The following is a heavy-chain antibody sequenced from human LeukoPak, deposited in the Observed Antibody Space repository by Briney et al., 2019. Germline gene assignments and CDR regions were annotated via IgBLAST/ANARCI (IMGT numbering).Heavy chain of an antibody. D-gene: IGHD2-15*01. J-gene: IGHJ4*02. Sequence: PGRSLRLSCAASGFTFSSYAMHCVRQAPGKGLEWVAVISYDGSNKYYADSVKGRFTISRDNSKNTLYLQTNSLRAEDTAVYYCARGWDIVVVAGGFDYWGQGTLVTVSS. CDR1: GFTFSSYA. V-gene: IGHV3-30-3*01. CDR3: ARGWDIVVVAGGFDY. CDR2: ISYDGSNK.